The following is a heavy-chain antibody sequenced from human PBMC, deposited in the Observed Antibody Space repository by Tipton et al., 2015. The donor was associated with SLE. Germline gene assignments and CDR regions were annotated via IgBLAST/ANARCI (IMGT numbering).Heavy chain of an antibody. CDR1: GYSISSGCY. Sequence: TLSLTCTVSGYSISSGCYWSWIRQPPGKGLEWIGEINHSGSTNYNPSLKSRVTISVDTSKNQFSLKLSSVTAADTAVYYCASWGPIVYYYYYMDVWGKGTTVTVSS. D-gene: IGHD3-16*01. J-gene: IGHJ6*03. CDR2: INHSGST. V-gene: IGHV4-38-2*02. CDR3: ASWGPIVYYYYYMDV.